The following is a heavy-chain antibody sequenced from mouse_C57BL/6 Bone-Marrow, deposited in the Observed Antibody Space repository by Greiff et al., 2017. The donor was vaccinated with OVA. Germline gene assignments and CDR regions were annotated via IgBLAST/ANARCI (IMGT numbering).Heavy chain of an antibody. D-gene: IGHD2-2*01. J-gene: IGHJ3*01. CDR3: TYGYPWFAY. CDR2: IDPENGDT. Sequence: VQLQQPGAELVRPGASVKLSCTASGFNIKDDYMHWVKQRPEQGLEWIGWIDPENGDTEYASKFQGKATITADTSSNTAYLQLSSLTSEDTAVYYCTYGYPWFAYWGQGTLVTVSA. V-gene: IGHV14-4*01. CDR1: GFNIKDDY.